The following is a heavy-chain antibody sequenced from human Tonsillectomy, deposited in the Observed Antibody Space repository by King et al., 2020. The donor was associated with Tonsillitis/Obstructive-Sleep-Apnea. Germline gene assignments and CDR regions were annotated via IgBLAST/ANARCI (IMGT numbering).Heavy chain of an antibody. CDR3: ARDLLASTIADYNWFDP. D-gene: IGHD2-8*02. V-gene: IGHV7-4-1*02. CDR2: INTNTGNP. CDR1: GYTFTSYA. J-gene: IGHJ5*02. Sequence: VQLVESGSELKKPGASVKVSCKASGYTFTSYAMNWVRQAPGQGLEWMGWINTNTGNPTYAQCFTGRFVFSLDTSVSTAYLQISSLKAEDTAVYYCARDLLASTIADYNWFDPWGQGTLVTVSS.